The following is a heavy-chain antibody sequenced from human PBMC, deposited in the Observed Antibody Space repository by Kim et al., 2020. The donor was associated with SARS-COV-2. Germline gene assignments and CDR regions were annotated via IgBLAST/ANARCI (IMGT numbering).Heavy chain of an antibody. CDR3: ARAKPSGPLYYGMDV. Sequence: ASVKVSCKASGYTFTGYYMHWVRQAPGQGLEWMGWINPNSGGTNYAQKFQGRVTMTRDTSISTAYMELSRLRSDDTAVYYCARAKPSGPLYYGMDVWGQGTTVTVSS. J-gene: IGHJ6*02. CDR1: GYTFTGYY. CDR2: INPNSGGT. V-gene: IGHV1-2*02.